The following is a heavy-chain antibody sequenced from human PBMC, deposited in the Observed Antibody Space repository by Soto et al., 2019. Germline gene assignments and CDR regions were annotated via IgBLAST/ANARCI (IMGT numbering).Heavy chain of an antibody. Sequence: SVKVSCKASGGTLSSYAISWVRQAPGQGLEWMGGIIPISGTANYAQKFQGRVTITADESTSTAYMELSSLRSEDTAVYYCARIQARSDYYYYGMDVWGQGTTVTVSS. CDR3: ARIQARSDYYYYGMDV. D-gene: IGHD6-6*01. J-gene: IGHJ6*02. V-gene: IGHV1-69*13. CDR2: IIPISGTA. CDR1: GGTLSSYA.